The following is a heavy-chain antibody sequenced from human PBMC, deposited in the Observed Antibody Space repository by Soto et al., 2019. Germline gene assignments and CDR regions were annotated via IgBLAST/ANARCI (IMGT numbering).Heavy chain of an antibody. CDR3: ARGHPFTNGPFVEGAMDV. D-gene: IGHD2-8*01. J-gene: IGHJ6*02. Sequence: QVQLVESGGGVVQPGRSLRLSCAASGLTFNSHAFHWVRQAPGKGLEWVAVIWFDGSHKYYVDSVKGRFTISRDNSMNTLYLQMNSLRAEDTAVYYCARGHPFTNGPFVEGAMDVWGQGTTVTVSS. CDR1: GLTFNSHA. V-gene: IGHV3-33*01. CDR2: IWFDGSHK.